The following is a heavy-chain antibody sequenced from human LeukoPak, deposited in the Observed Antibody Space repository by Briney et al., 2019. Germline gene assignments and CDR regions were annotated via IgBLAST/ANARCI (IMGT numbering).Heavy chain of an antibody. J-gene: IGHJ6*02. CDR2: ISYDGSNK. Sequence: GGSLRLSCAASGFTFSSYGMHWVRQAPGKGLEWVAVISYDGSNKYYADSVKGRFTISRDNSKNTLYLQMNSLRAEDTAVYCCAKTLRGMDVWGQGTTVTVSS. V-gene: IGHV3-30*18. CDR1: GFTFSSYG. CDR3: AKTLRGMDV.